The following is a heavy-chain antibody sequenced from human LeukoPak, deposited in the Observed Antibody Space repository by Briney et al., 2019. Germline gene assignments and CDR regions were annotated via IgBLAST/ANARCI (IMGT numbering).Heavy chain of an antibody. CDR2: IIPILGTA. CDR3: AREAIVSRGMDV. D-gene: IGHD1-26*01. V-gene: IGHV1-69*13. CDR1: GGTFSSYA. J-gene: IGHJ6*02. Sequence: GASVKVSCKASGGTFSSYAISWVRQAPGQGLEWMGGIIPILGTANYAQKFQGRVTITADESTSTAYMELSSLRSEDTAVYYCAREAIVSRGMDVWGQGTTVTVSS.